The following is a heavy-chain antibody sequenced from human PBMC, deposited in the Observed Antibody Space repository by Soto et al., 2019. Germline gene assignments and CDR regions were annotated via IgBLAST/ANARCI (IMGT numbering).Heavy chain of an antibody. V-gene: IGHV4-39*02. CDR2: IFSGGRT. D-gene: IGHD3-9*01. Sequence: SDTLSLTCTVSGGSISSAPSYWAWIRHPPGKGLEWIGHIFSGGRTTYSPSRRSRVSMSADTSMNHFSLNLSSMTAADAAVDFCVGFRSSSIFSHWGQGVRVTVSS. CDR1: GGSISSAPSY. J-gene: IGHJ4*01. CDR3: VGFRSSSIFSH.